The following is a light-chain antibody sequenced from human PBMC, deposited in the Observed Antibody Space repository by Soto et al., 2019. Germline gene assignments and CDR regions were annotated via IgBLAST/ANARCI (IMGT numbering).Light chain of an antibody. CDR1: QTVSTY. J-gene: IGKJ3*01. CDR3: HQRSNWPSFT. CDR2: NAS. V-gene: IGKV3-11*01. Sequence: EIVLTQSPATQSLSPGERATLSCRASQTVSTYLAWYQQKPGQAPRLLIYNASNRATGIPARFSGSGSGTDFTLTISSLEPEDPAVYYCHQRSNWPSFTFGPGTKVEIK.